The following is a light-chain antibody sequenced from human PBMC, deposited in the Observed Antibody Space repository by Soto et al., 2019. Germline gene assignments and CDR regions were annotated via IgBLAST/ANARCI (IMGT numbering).Light chain of an antibody. CDR2: GAS. Sequence: EIVMTQSPATLSMSPEERATLSCRASQSVSSNLAWYQHKPGQAPRLLIYGASTRATGIPARFSGSGSGTEFTLTISSLQSEDVAVYYCQHYNNWPRTFGQGTKLEIK. CDR1: QSVSSN. V-gene: IGKV3-15*01. J-gene: IGKJ2*01. CDR3: QHYNNWPRT.